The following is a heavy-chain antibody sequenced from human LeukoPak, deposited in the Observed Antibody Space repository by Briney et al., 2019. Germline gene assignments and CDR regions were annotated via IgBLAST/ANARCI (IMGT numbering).Heavy chain of an antibody. D-gene: IGHD2-8*01. V-gene: IGHV4-59*01. CDR2: IYYTGST. CDR3: ARIDAISNSSFAFDI. J-gene: IGHJ3*02. Sequence: PSETLSLTCTVSGGSISSYYWSWIRQFRGRGLEWMGYIYYTGSTNYNPSLESRVIISVDTSQNQFSLNLSSATAADTAVYYCARIDAISNSSFAFDIWGQGTMVTVSS. CDR1: GGSISSYY.